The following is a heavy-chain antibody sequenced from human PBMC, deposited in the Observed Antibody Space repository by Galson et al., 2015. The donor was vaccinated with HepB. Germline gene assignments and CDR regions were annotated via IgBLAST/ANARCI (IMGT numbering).Heavy chain of an antibody. CDR3: ARDRKYQGGYGFDY. V-gene: IGHV1-69*01. CDR2: IIPIFGTA. J-gene: IGHJ4*02. Sequence: SCKASGGTFSSYAISWVRQAPGQGLEWMGGIIPIFGTANYAQKFQGRVTITADESTSTAYMELSSLRSEDTAVYYCARDRKYQGGYGFDYWGQGTLVTVSS. D-gene: IGHD2-2*01. CDR1: GGTFSSYA.